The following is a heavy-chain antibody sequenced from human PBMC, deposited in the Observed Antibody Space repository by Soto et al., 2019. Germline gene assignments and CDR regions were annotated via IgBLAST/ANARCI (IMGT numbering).Heavy chain of an antibody. J-gene: IGHJ6*02. CDR2: IDTSYSYS. CDR1: GYSFTKYW. D-gene: IGHD2-15*01. CDR3: ARYCSSSSCSQLYGMDV. Sequence: GESLKISCKGSGYSFTKYWIIWVRQVPGKGLEWMGRIDTSYSYSHYSPSFQGHVTISVDKSISTGYLQWSSLKASDTAMYYCARYCSSSSCSQLYGMDVWGQGTTVTV. V-gene: IGHV5-10-1*01.